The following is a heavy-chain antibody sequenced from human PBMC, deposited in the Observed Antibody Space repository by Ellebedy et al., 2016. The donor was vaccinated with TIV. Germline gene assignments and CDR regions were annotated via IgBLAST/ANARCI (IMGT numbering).Heavy chain of an antibody. CDR2: IDWDDAK. CDR1: GFSLSTSGMC. CDR3: TRILSSSGWAFDS. J-gene: IGHJ4*02. V-gene: IGHV2-70*11. Sequence: SGPTLVKPTQTLTLTCTFSGFSLSTSGMCVSWIRQPPGKALEWLARIDWDDAKYYSTSLKTRLTISKDTSKNQVVLTMTHMDPVDTATYYCTRILSSSGWAFDSWGQGTLVTVSS. D-gene: IGHD6-19*01.